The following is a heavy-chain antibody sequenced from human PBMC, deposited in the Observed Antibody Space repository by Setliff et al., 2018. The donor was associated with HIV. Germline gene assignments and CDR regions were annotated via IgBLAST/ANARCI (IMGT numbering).Heavy chain of an antibody. J-gene: IGHJ6*02. CDR1: GYTFTSYG. CDR2: ISGYNGDT. V-gene: IGHV1-18*01. D-gene: IGHD2-15*01. CDR3: ARGLPAHSYYGLDV. Sequence: GASVKVSCKASGYTFTSYGFNWVRQAPGQGLEWMGWISGYNGDTNYAQKLQGRVTMTTDTSTSTAYMELRSLRSDDTAVYYCARGLPAHSYYGLDVWGQGTTVTVSS.